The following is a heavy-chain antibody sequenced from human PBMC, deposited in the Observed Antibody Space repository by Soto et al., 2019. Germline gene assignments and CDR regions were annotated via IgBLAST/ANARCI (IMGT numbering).Heavy chain of an antibody. CDR3: ASTYSTSWYWFDP. J-gene: IGHJ5*02. CDR1: GFSLSNAGLG. V-gene: IGHV2-26*04. D-gene: IGHD6-13*01. Sequence: QVTVKESGPVLVKPTETLTLTCTVSGFSLSNAGLGVSWIRQPPGKALEWLAHIFSNDEKSYSTSLKSRRTISKDTSKSQVVLTMTNMDPVDTATYYCASTYSTSWYWFDPWGQGTLVTVSS. CDR2: IFSNDEK.